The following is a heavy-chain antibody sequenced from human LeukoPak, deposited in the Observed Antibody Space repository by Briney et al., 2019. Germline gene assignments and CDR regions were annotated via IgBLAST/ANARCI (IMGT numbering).Heavy chain of an antibody. Sequence: PSETLSLTCAVYGGSFSGYYWSWIRQPPGKGLEWIGEINHSGSTNYNPSLKSRVTISVDTSKNQFSLKLSSVTAADTAVYYCARSRTSGYYYYMDVWGKGTTVTISS. CDR3: ARSRTSGYYYYMDV. V-gene: IGHV4-34*01. J-gene: IGHJ6*03. D-gene: IGHD1-26*01. CDR2: INHSGST. CDR1: GGSFSGYY.